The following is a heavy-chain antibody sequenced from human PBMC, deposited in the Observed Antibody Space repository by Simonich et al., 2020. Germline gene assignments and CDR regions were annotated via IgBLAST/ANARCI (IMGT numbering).Heavy chain of an antibody. J-gene: IGHJ4*02. CDR2: ISRSSSYI. V-gene: IGHV3-21*01. D-gene: IGHD3-10*01. Sequence: GGGLVKPGGSLRLSCAASGFTFSSYSMNWVRQAPGTGLEWVSSISRSSSYIYYADSVKGRFTISRDNAKNSLYLQMNSLRAEDTAVYYCARDTSYYGSGSYYFDYWGQGTLVTVSS. CDR3: ARDTSYYGSGSYYFDY. CDR1: GFTFSSYS.